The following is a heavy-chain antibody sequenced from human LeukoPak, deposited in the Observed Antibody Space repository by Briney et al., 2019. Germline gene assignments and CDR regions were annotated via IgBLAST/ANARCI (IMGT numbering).Heavy chain of an antibody. D-gene: IGHD3-10*01. Sequence: PGGSLRLSCAASGFTFSSYGMHWVRQAPGKGLEWVSSISSSSSYIYYADSVKGRFTISRDNAKNSLYLQMNSLRVEDTAVYYCARDWKVRGGGFYYYMDVWGKGTTVTVSS. V-gene: IGHV3-21*01. CDR2: ISSSSSYI. CDR3: ARDWKVRGGGFYYYMDV. CDR1: GFTFSSYG. J-gene: IGHJ6*03.